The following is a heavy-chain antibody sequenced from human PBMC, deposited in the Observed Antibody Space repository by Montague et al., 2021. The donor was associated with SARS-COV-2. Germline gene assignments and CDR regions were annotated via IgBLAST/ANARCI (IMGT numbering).Heavy chain of an antibody. Sequence: SETLSLTCAVYGGSFSGYYWSWIRQPPGKGLEWIGEINHSGSTNYNPSLKSRVTISVDTSKNQFSLKLSSVTAADTAVYYCARGSGCSGGRCYYEWGPHYYYGMDVWGQGTTVTVSS. CDR1: GGSFSGYY. CDR3: ARGSGCSGGRCYYEWGPHYYYGMDV. D-gene: IGHD2-15*01. CDR2: INHSGST. J-gene: IGHJ6*02. V-gene: IGHV4-34*01.